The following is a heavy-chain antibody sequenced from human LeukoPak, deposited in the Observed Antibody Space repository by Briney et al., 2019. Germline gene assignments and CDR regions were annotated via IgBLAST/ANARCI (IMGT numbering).Heavy chain of an antibody. D-gene: IGHD6-13*01. Sequence: GGSLRLSCAASGFTFSSYWMHWVRQAPGKGLVWVSRINSDGSSTSYADSVKGRFTISRDNAKNTLYLQMNSLRAEGTAVYYCARAEYSSSWYGFAFDIWGQGTMVTVSS. CDR2: INSDGSST. CDR1: GFTFSSYW. CDR3: ARAEYSSSWYGFAFDI. V-gene: IGHV3-74*01. J-gene: IGHJ3*02.